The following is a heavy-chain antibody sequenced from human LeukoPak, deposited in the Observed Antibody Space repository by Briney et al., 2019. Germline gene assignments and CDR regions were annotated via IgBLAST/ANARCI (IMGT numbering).Heavy chain of an antibody. Sequence: GGSLRLSCAASGFTFSNYWMSWVRQTPGKGLECVASIKPDGSDKYYVDSVKGRFTISRDNAKNSLYLQINSLRADDTAVYYCARLPTTPTFDYWGQGTLVTVSS. J-gene: IGHJ4*02. CDR1: GFTFSNYW. CDR2: IKPDGSDK. V-gene: IGHV3-7*01. D-gene: IGHD1-1*01. CDR3: ARLPTTPTFDY.